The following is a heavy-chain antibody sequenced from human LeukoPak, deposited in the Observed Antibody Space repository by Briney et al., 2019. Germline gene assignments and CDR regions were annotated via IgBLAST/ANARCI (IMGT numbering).Heavy chain of an antibody. CDR1: GGPISSSSYY. CDR3: ARVGRDDFWSGYYATPLKYYYYYYGMDV. J-gene: IGHJ6*02. V-gene: IGHV4-39*07. CDR2: IYYSGST. D-gene: IGHD3-3*01. Sequence: PSETLSLTCTVSGGPISSSSYYWGWIRQPPGKGLEWIGSIYYSGSTYYNPSLKSRVTISVDTSKNQFSLKLSSVTAADTAVYYCARVGRDDFWSGYYATPLKYYYYYYGMDVWGQGTTVTVSS.